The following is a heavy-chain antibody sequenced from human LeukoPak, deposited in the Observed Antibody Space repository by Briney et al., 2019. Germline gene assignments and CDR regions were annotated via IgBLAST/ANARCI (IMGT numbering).Heavy chain of an antibody. Sequence: GGSLRLSCAASGFTFSSYAMSWVRQAPGKGLEWVSAISGSGGSTYYADSVKGRFTISRDNSMNTLYLQMNSLRAEDTAVYYCAKELGFTMVRGVTRWGQGTLVTVSS. CDR1: GFTFSSYA. V-gene: IGHV3-23*01. CDR2: ISGSGGST. J-gene: IGHJ4*02. D-gene: IGHD3-10*01. CDR3: AKELGFTMVRGVTR.